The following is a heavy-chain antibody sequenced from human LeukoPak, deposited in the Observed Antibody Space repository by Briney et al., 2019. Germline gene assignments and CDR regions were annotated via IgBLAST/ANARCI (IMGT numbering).Heavy chain of an antibody. D-gene: IGHD2-15*01. Sequence: GESLKISCKGSGYSFTSYWIGWVRQMPGKGLEWMGIIYPGDSDTRYSPSFQGQVTISADKSISTVYLQWSSLKASDTAMYYCARTDRCSGGSCYPFDPWGQGTLVTVSS. CDR1: GYSFTSYW. J-gene: IGHJ5*02. CDR3: ARTDRCSGGSCYPFDP. CDR2: IYPGDSDT. V-gene: IGHV5-51*01.